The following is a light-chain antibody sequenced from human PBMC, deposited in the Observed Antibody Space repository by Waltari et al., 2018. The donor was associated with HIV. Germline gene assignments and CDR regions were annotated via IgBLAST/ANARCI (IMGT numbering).Light chain of an antibody. CDR3: RQYGSSPWR. J-gene: IGKJ1*01. Sequence: EIVLTHSPGPLSLSPGERPTLSCTASQGVNRLYLGWYQQNHGQAPTLLIYGAPSRATGIPERFSGSGSATDFTLTSGRLEPEDFGVYDCRQYGSSPWRFGQGTRVEIK. V-gene: IGKV3-20*01. CDR2: GAP. CDR1: QGVNRLY.